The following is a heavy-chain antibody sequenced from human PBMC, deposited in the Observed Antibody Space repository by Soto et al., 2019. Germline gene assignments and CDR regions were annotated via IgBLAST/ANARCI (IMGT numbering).Heavy chain of an antibody. V-gene: IGHV4-61*01. J-gene: IGHJ6*02. CDR2: IYSSGSI. Sequence: SGTLSLTCTVSGGSVSRDTHYWSCIRQPPGKRLEWIGFIYSSGSINYNPSLKSRVTMSVDTSKNQFSLKLRSVIVADTAVYHCARFVIFCSSTPSYSSTDVWGPGTLVTVFS. CDR3: ARFVIFCSSTPSYSSTDV. CDR1: GGSVSRDTHY. D-gene: IGHD2-2*01.